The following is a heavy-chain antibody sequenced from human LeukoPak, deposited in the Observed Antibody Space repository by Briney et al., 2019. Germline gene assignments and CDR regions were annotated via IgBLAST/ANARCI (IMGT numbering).Heavy chain of an antibody. D-gene: IGHD1-26*01. CDR1: GGSMSPYH. CDR2: INHSGST. CDR3: AGGVGATNTYYFDY. V-gene: IGHV4-34*01. J-gene: IGHJ4*02. Sequence: SETLSLTCTVSGGSMSPYHWDWIRQPPGKGLEWIGEINHSGSTNYNPSLKSRVTISVDTSKNQFSLKLSSVTAADTAVYYCAGGVGATNTYYFDYWGQGTLVTVSS.